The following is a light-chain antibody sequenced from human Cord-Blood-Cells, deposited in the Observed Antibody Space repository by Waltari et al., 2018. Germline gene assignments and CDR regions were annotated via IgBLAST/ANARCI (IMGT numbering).Light chain of an antibody. Sequence: DLQLTQSPSSLSASVGDRVTITCRVSQGNSRYLNWYRQKPGKVPKLLIYCASNLQSGVPARFSGSGSGTDFTLTISSLQPEDVATYYGQRTYSAPITFGQGTRLEIK. CDR1: QGNSRY. J-gene: IGKJ5*01. CDR2: CAS. V-gene: IGKV1-27*01. CDR3: QRTYSAPIT.